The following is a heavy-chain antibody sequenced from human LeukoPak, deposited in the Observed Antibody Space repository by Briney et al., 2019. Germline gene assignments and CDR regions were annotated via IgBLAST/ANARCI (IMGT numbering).Heavy chain of an antibody. CDR3: ARDLMGVLMVYAMVY. Sequence: ASVKVSCKASGGTFSSYAISWVRQAPGQGLEWMGWINPNSGGTNYAQKFQGRVTMTRDTSISTAYMELSRLRSDDTAVYYCARDLMGVLMVYAMVYWGQGALVTVSS. CDR1: GGTFSSYA. CDR2: INPNSGGT. V-gene: IGHV1-2*02. D-gene: IGHD2-8*01. J-gene: IGHJ4*02.